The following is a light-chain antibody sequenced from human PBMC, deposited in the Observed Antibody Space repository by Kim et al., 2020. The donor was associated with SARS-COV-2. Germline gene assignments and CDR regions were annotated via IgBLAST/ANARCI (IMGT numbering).Light chain of an antibody. J-gene: IGLJ2*01. CDR1: NGAVTTSHY. V-gene: IGLV7-46*01. Sequence: PGGTVTLTWASNNGAVTTSHYPYWFQKRPGQAPRTLIYDATSRHSWTPARFSGSLLGGKAALTLSGAQPEDEADYYCLVSYKGARVFGGGTKVTVL. CDR3: LVSYKGARV. CDR2: DAT.